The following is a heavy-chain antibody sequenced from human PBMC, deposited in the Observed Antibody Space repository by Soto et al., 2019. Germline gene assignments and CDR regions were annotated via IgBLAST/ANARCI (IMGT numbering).Heavy chain of an antibody. V-gene: IGHV1-18*01. D-gene: IGHD3-16*01. J-gene: IGHJ6*02. CDR3: AMVDVYVTPSPQDV. CDR2: INAYNGNT. CDR1: GYRFTSYG. Sequence: QVQLVQSGAEVKNPGASVKVSCKASGYRFTSYGIGWVRQAPGQGLEWMGWINAYNGNTNYAQNLQGRVTLTTDTPTSTAYRDLRSLRSNDTAVYYCAMVDVYVTPSPQDVWGQGTTVTVSS.